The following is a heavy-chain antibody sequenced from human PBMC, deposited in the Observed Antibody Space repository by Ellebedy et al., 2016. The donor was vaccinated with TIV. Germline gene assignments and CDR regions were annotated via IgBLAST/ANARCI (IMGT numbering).Heavy chain of an antibody. V-gene: IGHV3-23*01. Sequence: GGSLRLSCAASGFTFSSYAMSWVRQAPGKGLEWVSAIIGSGGSTYYADSVKGRFTISRDNSKNTLYLQMNSLRAEDTAVYYCAKDPYPITMVPDYFDYWGQGTLVTVSS. CDR3: AKDPYPITMVPDYFDY. D-gene: IGHD3-10*01. J-gene: IGHJ4*02. CDR2: IIGSGGST. CDR1: GFTFSSYA.